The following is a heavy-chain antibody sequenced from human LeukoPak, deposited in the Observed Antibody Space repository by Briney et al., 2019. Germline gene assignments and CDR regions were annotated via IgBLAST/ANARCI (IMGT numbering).Heavy chain of an antibody. Sequence: SETLSLTCTVSSGSLSSYSWSWIRQPPGKGLEWIGYIYYSGSTNYNPSLKGRVTISVDTSKNQLSLKLTSVTAADTAVYYCARVVLGIVYFDLWGRGTLVTVSS. D-gene: IGHD6-13*01. CDR1: SGSLSSYS. CDR2: IYYSGST. CDR3: ARVVLGIVYFDL. J-gene: IGHJ2*01. V-gene: IGHV4-59*01.